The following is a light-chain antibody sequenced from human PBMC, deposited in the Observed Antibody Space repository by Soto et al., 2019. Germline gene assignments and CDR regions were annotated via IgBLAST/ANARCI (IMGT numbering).Light chain of an antibody. J-gene: IGKJ1*01. CDR3: QQYGISPRT. CDR2: GAS. CDR1: QSVSSSY. V-gene: IGKV3-20*01. Sequence: EIVLTQSPGTLSLSPGERATLSCRASQSVSSSYLAWYQQKPGQAPRLLLYGASSRATGIPDRFSGSGSGTDFTLTISRLEPEDIAVYYCQQYGISPRTFGQGTKVDIK.